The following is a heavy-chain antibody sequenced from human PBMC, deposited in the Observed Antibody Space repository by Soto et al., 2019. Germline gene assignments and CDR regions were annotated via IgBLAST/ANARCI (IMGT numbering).Heavy chain of an antibody. J-gene: IGHJ4*02. Sequence: ESGGGFVQPGGSLRLSCAASGFSFSTYSMNWVRQAPGKGLEWVSYIGSSSTTIYYADSVKGRFTISRDNAKNSLYLQMNSLRDEDTAVYYCARDQYYYDSSGYSPFDYWGQGTLVTVSS. CDR1: GFSFSTYS. D-gene: IGHD3-22*01. CDR3: ARDQYYYDSSGYSPFDY. CDR2: IGSSSTTI. V-gene: IGHV3-48*02.